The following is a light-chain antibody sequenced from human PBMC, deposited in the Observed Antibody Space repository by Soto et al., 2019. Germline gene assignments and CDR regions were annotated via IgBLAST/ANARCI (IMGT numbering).Light chain of an antibody. V-gene: IGKV1-39*01. CDR3: QESYSSPYT. CDR2: AAS. Sequence: DIQMTQSPSSLSASVGARVTITCRASQSISSYLNWYQQKPGKAPKLQIYAASSLQSGDPSRFSGSGSGAYFTLTIGSLHPEDFETYYCQESYSSPYTFGRGTKLLIK. CDR1: QSISSY. J-gene: IGKJ2*01.